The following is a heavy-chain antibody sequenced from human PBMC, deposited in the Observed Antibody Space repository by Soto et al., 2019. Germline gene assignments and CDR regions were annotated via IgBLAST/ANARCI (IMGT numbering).Heavy chain of an antibody. CDR2: IIPIIGII. CDR3: AGDPDSHYNDSHASSYP. CDR1: GGRLGTYT. V-gene: IGHV1-69*04. D-gene: IGHD3-22*01. Sequence: SVKLSCEASGGRLGTYTITWVRQAPGQGLEWMGRIIPIIGIINYAQKFQGRVTITADKFTGTAYMELTRLRSDDTAVYYCAGDPDSHYNDSHASSYPWGQGTLVTVSS. J-gene: IGHJ5*02.